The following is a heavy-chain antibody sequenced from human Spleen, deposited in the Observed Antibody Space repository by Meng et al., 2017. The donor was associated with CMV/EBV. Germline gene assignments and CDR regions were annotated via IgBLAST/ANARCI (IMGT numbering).Heavy chain of an antibody. J-gene: IGHJ3*02. D-gene: IGHD3-22*01. CDR2: IHSVGST. CDR1: GFTVSSNY. V-gene: IGHV3-53*01. CDR3: ARDRSYDSSGYYLPDAFDI. Sequence: GESLKISCAVSGFTVSSNYMSWVRQAPGKGLEWVAVIHSVGSTYYSDSVKGRFTISRDKSENTLYLQMNSLRADDTAVYYCARDRSYDSSGYYLPDAFDIWGQGTMVTVSS.